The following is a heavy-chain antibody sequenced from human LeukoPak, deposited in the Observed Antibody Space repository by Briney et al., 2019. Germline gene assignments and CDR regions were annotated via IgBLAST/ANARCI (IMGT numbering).Heavy chain of an antibody. CDR3: ASRELSDTAIGAFDI. CDR1: GYTFTSYG. CDR2: IIPIFGTA. J-gene: IGHJ3*02. D-gene: IGHD5-18*01. V-gene: IGHV1-69*05. Sequence: SVKVSCKASGYTFTSYGISWVRQAPGQGLEWMGRIIPIFGTANYAQKFQGRVTITTDESTSTAYMELSSLRSEDTAVYYCASRELSDTAIGAFDIWGQGTMVAVSS.